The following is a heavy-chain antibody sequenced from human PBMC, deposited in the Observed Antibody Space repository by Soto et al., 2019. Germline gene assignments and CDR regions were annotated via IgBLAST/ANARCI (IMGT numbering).Heavy chain of an antibody. V-gene: IGHV3-53*01. Sequence: EVQLVESGGGLIQPGGSLRLSCAVSGFTVSNNYMSWVRQAPGKGLEGVSVIYSGGYTAYGDSVKGRFTISRDNSNTPLFPKENTLGPAARAVFSRGRVPGGAGYWGQGTLVTVSS. J-gene: IGHJ4*02. CDR1: GFTVSNNY. CDR2: IYSGGYT. CDR3: GRVPGGAGY. D-gene: IGHD3-10*01.